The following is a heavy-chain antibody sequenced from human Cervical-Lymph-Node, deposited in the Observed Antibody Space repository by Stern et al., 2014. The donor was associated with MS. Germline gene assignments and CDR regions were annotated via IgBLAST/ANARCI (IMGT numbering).Heavy chain of an antibody. J-gene: IGHJ4*02. CDR2: IYHSGST. CDR3: ARDRKYDRGSYGR. Sequence: QVQLVQSGPGLVKPSGTLSLTCAVSGGSIGSSNWGGWVRQPPGKGLGGIGEIYHSGSTNYNPSLKSRVTISVDKSKNQFSLKLSSVTAADTAVYYCARDRKYDRGSYGRWGQGTLVTVSS. V-gene: IGHV4-4*02. CDR1: GGSIGSSNW. D-gene: IGHD1-26*01.